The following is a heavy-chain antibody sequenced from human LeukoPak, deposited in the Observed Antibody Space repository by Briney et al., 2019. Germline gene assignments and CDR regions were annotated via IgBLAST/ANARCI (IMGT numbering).Heavy chain of an antibody. CDR3: ATPLTSKWSSSWYSGHFDY. CDR2: ISADGRDK. Sequence: GGSLRLSCVASGFSFSDYAMHWVRQAPGKGLEWVAVISADGRDKYYIDSVRGRFTISRDNSKTTVFLQTNSLEVEDTAVYYCATPLTSKWSSSWYSGHFDYWGQGALVTVPS. D-gene: IGHD6-13*01. CDR1: GFSFSDYA. V-gene: IGHV3-30*04. J-gene: IGHJ4*02.